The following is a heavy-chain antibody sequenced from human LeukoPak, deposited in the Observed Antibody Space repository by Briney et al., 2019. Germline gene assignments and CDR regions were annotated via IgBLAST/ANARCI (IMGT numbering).Heavy chain of an antibody. CDR3: AKSALSSSTGDPDAFDI. V-gene: IGHV3-23*01. D-gene: IGHD6-6*01. J-gene: IGHJ3*02. CDR2: ISGSGGST. CDR1: GFTFSSYA. Sequence: GGSLRPSCAASGFTFSSYAMSWVRQAPGKGLEWVSAISGSGGSTYYADSVKGRFTISRDNSKNTLYLQMNSLRAEDTAVYYCAKSALSSSTGDPDAFDIWGQGTMVTVSS.